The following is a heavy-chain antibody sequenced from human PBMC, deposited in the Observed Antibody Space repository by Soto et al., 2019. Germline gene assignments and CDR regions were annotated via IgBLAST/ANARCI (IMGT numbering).Heavy chain of an antibody. CDR1: GFTFSPYT. V-gene: IGHV3-30-3*01. CDR2: ISYDGSNQ. CDR3: ARGGGFCGADCYKGGIDY. Sequence: ESGGGVVQPGRSLRLSCAASGFTFSPYTMHWVRQTPGKGLAWVAVISYDGSNQYYADSVRGRFTISRDNSKNTLFLQMNSLRAEDTALYYCARGGGFCGADCYKGGIDYWGQGTLVTVSS. D-gene: IGHD2-21*02. J-gene: IGHJ4*02.